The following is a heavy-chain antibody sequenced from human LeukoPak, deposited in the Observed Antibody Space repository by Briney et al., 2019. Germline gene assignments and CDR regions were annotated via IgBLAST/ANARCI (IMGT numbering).Heavy chain of an antibody. V-gene: IGHV4-59*13. CDR1: GGSIGSYY. Sequence: SETLSLTCTVSGGSIGSYYWSLIRQPPGKGLEWIGYINYGGTTNYNPSLKSRVSISVDTSKNQFSLKLSSVTAADTAVYYCARGTMMVGPWGQGTQVTVSS. J-gene: IGHJ5*02. CDR2: INYGGTT. D-gene: IGHD3-22*01. CDR3: ARGTMMVGP.